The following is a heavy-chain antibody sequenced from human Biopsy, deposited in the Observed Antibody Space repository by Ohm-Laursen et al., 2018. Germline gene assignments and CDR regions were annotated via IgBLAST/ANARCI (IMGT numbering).Heavy chain of an antibody. CDR2: IIPITRTV. J-gene: IGHJ1*01. CDR1: GGGFKSYA. V-gene: IGHV1-69*06. D-gene: IGHD3-9*01. CDR3: ATKLTGYFHH. Sequence: RISCKASGGGFKSYALSWVRQAPGQGLEWLGGIIPITRTVKSAQRLEGRLTITADTSTDTAFLELSSLRAEDTAVYYCATKLTGYFHHWGQGTPVIVSS.